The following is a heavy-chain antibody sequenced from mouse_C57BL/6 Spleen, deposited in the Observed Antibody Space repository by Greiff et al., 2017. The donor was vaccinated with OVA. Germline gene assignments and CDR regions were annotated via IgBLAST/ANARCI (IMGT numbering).Heavy chain of an antibody. J-gene: IGHJ3*01. D-gene: IGHD2-5*01. CDR1: GYTFTEYT. CDR2: FYPGSGSI. CDR3: ARHDPPYSNYAAWFAY. Sequence: VQLQQSGAELVKPGASVKLSCKASGYTFTEYTIPWVKQRSGQGLEWIGWFYPGSGSIKYNEKFKDKATLTADKSSSTVYMELSRLTSEDSAVYFCARHDPPYSNYAAWFAYWGQGTLVTVSA. V-gene: IGHV1-62-2*01.